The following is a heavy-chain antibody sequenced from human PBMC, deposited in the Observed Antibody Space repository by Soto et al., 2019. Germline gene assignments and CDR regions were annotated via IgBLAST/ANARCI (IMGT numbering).Heavy chain of an antibody. CDR1: GYSSTSYW. CDR3: ASRGCSTTDCYYALDV. D-gene: IGHD2-2*01. Sequence: RGASLKISCKASGYSSTSYWIGWVRQMPGRGLEWMGSIYPDDSDTRYSPSLQGQVTISADKSISSGYLRWSSLKASDTAKYYCASRGCSTTDCYYALDVWGRGTKVTVSS. V-gene: IGHV5-51*01. J-gene: IGHJ6*02. CDR2: IYPDDSDT.